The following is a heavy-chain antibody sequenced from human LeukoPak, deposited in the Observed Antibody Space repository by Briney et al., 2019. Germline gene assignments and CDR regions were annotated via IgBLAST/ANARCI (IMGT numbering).Heavy chain of an antibody. Sequence: RTGGSLRLSCAASGFTFNNYATNWVRQAPGKGLEWVSSISSSSSYIYYADSVKGRFTISRDNAKNSLYLQMNSLRAEDTAVYYCARVSYDFWSGYYPFDYWGQGTLVTVSS. CDR1: GFTFNNYA. CDR3: ARVSYDFWSGYYPFDY. D-gene: IGHD3-3*01. V-gene: IGHV3-21*01. J-gene: IGHJ4*02. CDR2: ISSSSSYI.